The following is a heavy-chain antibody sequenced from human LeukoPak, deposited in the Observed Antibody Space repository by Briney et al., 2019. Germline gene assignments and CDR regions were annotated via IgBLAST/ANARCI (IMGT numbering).Heavy chain of an antibody. D-gene: IGHD3-10*01. CDR1: GFTFSSYA. CDR3: ARDRYITMVRGVISGMDV. J-gene: IGHJ6*02. V-gene: IGHV3-30*04. CDR2: ISYDGSNK. Sequence: GRSLRLSCAASGFTFSSYAMHWVRQAPGKGLEWVAVISYDGSNKYYADSVKGRFTISRDNSKNTLYLQMNSLRAEDTAAYYCARDRYITMVRGVISGMDVWGQGTTVTVSS.